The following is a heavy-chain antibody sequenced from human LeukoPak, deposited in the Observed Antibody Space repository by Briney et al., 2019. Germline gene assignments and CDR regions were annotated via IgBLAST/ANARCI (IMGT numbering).Heavy chain of an antibody. CDR3: ARGRAGAARSTNFDY. J-gene: IGHJ4*02. Sequence: PGRSLRLSCAASGFTFSSYAMHWVRQAPGKGLEWVAVISYDGSNKYYADSVKGRFTISRDNSKNTLYLQMNSLRAEDTAVYYCARGRAGAARSTNFDYWGQGTLVTVSS. CDR2: ISYDGSNK. D-gene: IGHD2/OR15-2a*01. V-gene: IGHV3-30-3*01. CDR1: GFTFSSYA.